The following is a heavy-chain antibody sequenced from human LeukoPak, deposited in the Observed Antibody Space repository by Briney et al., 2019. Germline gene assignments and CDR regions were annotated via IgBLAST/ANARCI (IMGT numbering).Heavy chain of an antibody. V-gene: IGHV5-51*01. Sequence: PGESLKISCEGSGYSFPSDWIGWVRQLPGKGLEWMGIIYPGNSDTRYSPSFQGQVTISADKSISTAYLHWSSLKASDTAMYYCARRGYCSGGSCYSAPFDYWGQGSPVTVSS. CDR1: GYSFPSDW. J-gene: IGHJ4*02. D-gene: IGHD2-15*01. CDR3: ARRGYCSGGSCYSAPFDY. CDR2: IYPGNSDT.